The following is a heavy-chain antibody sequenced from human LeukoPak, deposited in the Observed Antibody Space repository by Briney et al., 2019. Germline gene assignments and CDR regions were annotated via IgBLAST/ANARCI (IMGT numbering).Heavy chain of an antibody. J-gene: IGHJ5*02. CDR3: AGAYLNRLHTFGP. CDR2: IQSDGHNK. CDR1: GFTFSSYA. V-gene: IGHV3-30*04. Sequence: GGSLRLSCAASGFTFSSYAMHWVRQAPGKGLEWVAFIQSDGHNKYNADSVKGRFTISRDNSKNTLYLQMNSLRVEDTAVYYCAGAYLNRLHTFGPWGQGTLVTVSS. D-gene: IGHD4-11*01.